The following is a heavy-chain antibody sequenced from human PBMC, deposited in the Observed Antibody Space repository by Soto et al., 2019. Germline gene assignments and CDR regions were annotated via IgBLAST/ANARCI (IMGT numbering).Heavy chain of an antibody. J-gene: IGHJ6*02. Sequence: GGSLRLSCAASGFTFISYCSSWVRQTPGKGLEWVANIKQDGSEKYYVDSVKGRFTISRDSAKNSLYLQMNSLRAEDTAVYYCARFYYDSSGYLPSPYYYYYGMDVWGQGTTVTVSS. CDR3: ARFYYDSSGYLPSPYYYYYGMDV. CDR1: GFTFISYC. CDR2: IKQDGSEK. D-gene: IGHD3-22*01. V-gene: IGHV3-7*04.